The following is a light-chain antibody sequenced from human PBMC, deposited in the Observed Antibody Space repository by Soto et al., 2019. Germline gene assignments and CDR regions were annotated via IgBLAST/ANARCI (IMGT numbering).Light chain of an antibody. CDR1: QSVSSSY. J-gene: IGKJ3*01. CDR3: QQYGSSPFT. Sequence: EIGWTQSPGTLPLSPGERATLSCRASQSVSSSYLAWYQQKPDQAPRLLIYGASSRATGIPDRFSGSGSGTDFTLTISRLEPEDFAVYYCQQYGSSPFTFGPATKVDIK. V-gene: IGKV3-20*01. CDR2: GAS.